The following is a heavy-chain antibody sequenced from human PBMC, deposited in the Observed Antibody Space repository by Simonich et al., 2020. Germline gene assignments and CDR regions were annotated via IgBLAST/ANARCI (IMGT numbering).Heavy chain of an antibody. CDR1: GYTFTSYD. CDR2: MNPNSGNT. V-gene: IGHV1-8*03. D-gene: IGHD1-26*01. Sequence: QVQLVQSGAEVKKPGASVKVSCKASGYTFTSYDLNWVRQATGQGLEGMGWMNPNSGNTGDAQKFQGRVTITRNTSISTAYMELSSLRSEDTAVYYCARTYSGSYYYFDYWGQGTLVTVSS. CDR3: ARTYSGSYYYFDY. J-gene: IGHJ4*02.